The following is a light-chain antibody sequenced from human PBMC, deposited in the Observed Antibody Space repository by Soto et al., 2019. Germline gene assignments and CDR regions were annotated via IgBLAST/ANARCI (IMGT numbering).Light chain of an antibody. CDR2: GAS. V-gene: IGKV3-20*01. J-gene: IGKJ1*01. CDR1: QSVSSSF. CDR3: QQYGSSPPWT. Sequence: EIVLTQSPGTLSLSPGERATLSCRARQSVSSSFLAWYQQKPGQAPRLRIYGASSRATGIPDRFSGSGSGTDFTLTISRLEPEDFAVYYCQQYGSSPPWTFGQGTKVEIK.